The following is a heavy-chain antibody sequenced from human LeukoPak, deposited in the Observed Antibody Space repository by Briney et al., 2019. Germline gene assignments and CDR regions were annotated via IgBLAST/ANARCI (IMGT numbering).Heavy chain of an antibody. J-gene: IGHJ4*02. V-gene: IGHV1-69*13. CDR2: IIPIFGTA. D-gene: IGHD1-26*01. Sequence: EASVKVSCKASGGTFSSYAISWVRQAPGQGLEWMGGIIPIFGTANYAQKFQGRVTITADESTSTAYMELSSLRSEDTAVYYCARDRVIVGATIVSRPLNFDYWGQGTLVTVSS. CDR1: GGTFSSYA. CDR3: ARDRVIVGATIVSRPLNFDY.